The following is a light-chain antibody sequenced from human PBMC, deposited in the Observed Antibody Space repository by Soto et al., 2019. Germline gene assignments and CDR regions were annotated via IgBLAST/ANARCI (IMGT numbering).Light chain of an antibody. CDR2: EGT. V-gene: IGLV2-23*01. Sequence: QSVLTQPASVSGSPGQSIIISCTGTSRDVGGYNLFSWYQQYPDKAPKLMIYEGTKRPPGVSNRFSGAWSGNTASLTISGLQAEDEADYYFCARADTSIVLFGGGTKLTVL. CDR1: SRDVGGYNL. J-gene: IGLJ2*01. CDR3: CARADTSIVL.